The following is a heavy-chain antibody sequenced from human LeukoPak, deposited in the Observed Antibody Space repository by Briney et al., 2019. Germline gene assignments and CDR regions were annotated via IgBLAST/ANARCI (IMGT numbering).Heavy chain of an antibody. D-gene: IGHD3-22*01. CDR2: ISYDGSKR. CDR1: GFTFSDYT. J-gene: IGHJ4*02. Sequence: PGRSLRLSCAASGFTFSDYTIHWVRQAPGKGLEWVAVISYDGSKRYYADSVKGRFPISRDTSKNTLYLQLNSLRPEDTAVYYCARSTYHYDSSGYYRGDYFDSWGQGTLVTVSS. CDR3: ARSTYHYDSSGYYRGDYFDS. V-gene: IGHV3-30*04.